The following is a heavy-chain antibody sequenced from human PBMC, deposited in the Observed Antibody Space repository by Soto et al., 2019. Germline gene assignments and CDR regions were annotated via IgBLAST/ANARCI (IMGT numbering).Heavy chain of an antibody. CDR1: GASINNFAYY. J-gene: IGHJ5*01. V-gene: IGHV4-39*01. CDR2: VYYNENT. Sequence: SETLSLTCSVSGASINNFAYYWGWIRQPPGKGLEWIGTVYYNENTYYNPSLKSRVAISVDTAKNQFSLNLRSVTAADTAIYFCARRERYYGSPGWFDPWGQGTLVTVS. CDR3: ARRERYYGSPGWFDP. D-gene: IGHD3-10*01.